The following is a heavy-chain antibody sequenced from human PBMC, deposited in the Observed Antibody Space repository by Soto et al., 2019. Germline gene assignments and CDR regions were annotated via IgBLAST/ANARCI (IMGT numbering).Heavy chain of an antibody. D-gene: IGHD2-2*01. CDR1: GFTFSSYA. CDR3: AKRTRPRGYCSSTRCKSGAFDY. V-gene: IGHV3-23*01. Sequence: EVQLLESGGGLVQPGGSLRLSCAASGFTFSSYAMSWVRQAPGKGLEWVSAVRGGGGSTYYADSVKGRFTISRDNSQNTLYLQMHSLIAEETAVYYCAKRTRPRGYCSSTRCKSGAFDYWGQGTLVTVSS. CDR2: VRGGGGST. J-gene: IGHJ4*02.